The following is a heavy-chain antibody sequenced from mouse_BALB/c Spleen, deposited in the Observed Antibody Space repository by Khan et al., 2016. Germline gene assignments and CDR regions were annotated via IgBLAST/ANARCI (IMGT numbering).Heavy chain of an antibody. CDR3: ERQRLLTPDWYSDV. CDR1: AFTFNTYA. V-gene: IGHV10-1*02. D-gene: IGHD1-1*01. CDR2: IRSKSNNYAT. Sequence: EVQRVASGGGLVQPKGSLKLSCAASAFTFNTYAMNWVRQAPGKGLEWVARIRSKSNNYATYYADSVKDRFTISRDDSQSMLYLQMNNLKTEDTAMYCWERQRLLTPDWYSDVWGAGTTVTVSA. J-gene: IGHJ1*01.